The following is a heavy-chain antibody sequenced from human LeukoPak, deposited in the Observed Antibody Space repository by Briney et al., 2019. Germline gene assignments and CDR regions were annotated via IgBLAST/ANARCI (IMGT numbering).Heavy chain of an antibody. Sequence: PSETLSLTCSVYGGSFSGYYWSWIRQPPGKGLEWIGEINHSGSTNYNPSLKSRVTISVDTSKNQFSLKLSSVTAADTAVYYCARGGYYDFWSGYYMIDYFDYWGQGTLVTVSS. CDR2: INHSGST. CDR1: GGSFSGYY. D-gene: IGHD3-3*01. V-gene: IGHV4-34*01. J-gene: IGHJ4*02. CDR3: ARGGYYDFWSGYYMIDYFDY.